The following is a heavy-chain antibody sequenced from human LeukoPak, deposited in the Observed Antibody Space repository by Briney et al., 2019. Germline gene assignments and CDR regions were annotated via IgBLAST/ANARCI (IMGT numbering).Heavy chain of an antibody. Sequence: GGSLRLSCAAYGFTVSSNYMSWVRQAPGKGLEWVSVIYSGGSTYYADSVKGRFTISRDNSKNTLYLQMNSVRAEDTAVYYCASGLRRITMISNYGMDVWGQGTTVTVSS. J-gene: IGHJ6*02. CDR3: ASGLRRITMISNYGMDV. CDR1: GFTVSSNY. V-gene: IGHV3-66*01. D-gene: IGHD3-22*01. CDR2: IYSGGST.